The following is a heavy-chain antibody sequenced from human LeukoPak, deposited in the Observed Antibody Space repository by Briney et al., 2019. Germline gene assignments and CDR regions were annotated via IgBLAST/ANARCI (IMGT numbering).Heavy chain of an antibody. V-gene: IGHV1-24*01. CDR1: GYTLTELS. Sequence: ASVKVSCEVSGYTLTELSMHWVRQAPGKGLEWMGGFDPEDGETIYAQKFQGRVTMTEDTSTDTAYMELSSLRSEDTAVYYCATDTQAYYYYGMDVWGQGTTVTVSS. J-gene: IGHJ6*02. CDR2: FDPEDGET. CDR3: ATDTQAYYYYGMDV.